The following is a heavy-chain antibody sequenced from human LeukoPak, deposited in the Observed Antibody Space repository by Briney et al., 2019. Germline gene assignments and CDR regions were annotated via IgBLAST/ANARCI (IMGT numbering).Heavy chain of an antibody. V-gene: IGHV3-23*01. CDR1: GFTFSSYG. CDR2: ISGSGGST. CDR3: AVQGGYCSSTSCSPADY. J-gene: IGHJ4*02. Sequence: PGGSLRLSCAASGFTFSSYGMSWVRQAPGKGLEWVSAISGSGGSTYHADSVRGRFTISRDNSKNTLYLQMNSLRAEDTAVYYCAVQGGYCSSTSCSPADYWAQGTLVTVSS. D-gene: IGHD2-2*01.